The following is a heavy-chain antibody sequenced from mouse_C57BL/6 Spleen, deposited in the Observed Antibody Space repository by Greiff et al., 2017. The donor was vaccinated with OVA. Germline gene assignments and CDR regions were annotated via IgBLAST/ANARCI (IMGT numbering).Heavy chain of an antibody. CDR2: ISYSGST. D-gene: IGHD1-1*01. Sequence: EVKLMESGPGMVKPSQSLSLTCTVTGYSITSGYDWHWIRHFPGNKLEWMGYISYSGSTNYNPSLKSRISITHDTSKNHFFLKLNSVTTEDTATYYCARGGDYYGSSFYAMDYWGQGTSVTVSS. J-gene: IGHJ4*01. CDR3: ARGGDYYGSSFYAMDY. CDR1: GYSITSGYD. V-gene: IGHV3-1*01.